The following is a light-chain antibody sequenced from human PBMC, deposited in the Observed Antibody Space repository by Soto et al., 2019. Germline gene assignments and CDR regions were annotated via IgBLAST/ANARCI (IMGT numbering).Light chain of an antibody. V-gene: IGKV1-5*01. Sequence: DILMTQSPSTLSASVGDRVTITCRASQSISSWLAWYQQKSGKAPHLLIYDASTLESGVPSRFSGSGSGTEFSLTISSLQPDDFATDYCQEYESHLRTFGPGTKVEI. CDR3: QEYESHLRT. J-gene: IGKJ1*01. CDR2: DAS. CDR1: QSISSW.